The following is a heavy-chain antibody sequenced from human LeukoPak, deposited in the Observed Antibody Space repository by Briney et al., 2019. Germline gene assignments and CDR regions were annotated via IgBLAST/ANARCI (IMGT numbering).Heavy chain of an antibody. Sequence: ASVKVSCKASGGTFSSYAISWVRQAPGQGLEWMGWMNPNSGNTGYAQKFQGRVTMTRNTSISTAYMELSSLRSEDTAVYYCATVSFYDFWSGYYLPYMDVWGKGTTVTVSS. CDR2: MNPNSGNT. CDR3: ATVSFYDFWSGYYLPYMDV. D-gene: IGHD3-3*01. J-gene: IGHJ6*03. CDR1: GGTFSSYA. V-gene: IGHV1-8*02.